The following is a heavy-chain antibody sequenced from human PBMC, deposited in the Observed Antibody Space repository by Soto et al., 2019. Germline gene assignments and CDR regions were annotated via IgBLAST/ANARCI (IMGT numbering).Heavy chain of an antibody. D-gene: IGHD4-17*01. CDR1: GVTFIGSA. Sequence: GSLRLSCAASGVTFIGSAMHWVRQASGKGLEWVGRIKSKTNSYATAYAASVTGRFTISRDDSMNTAYLQMNSLKTEDTAVYYCTRTYYGNFDYWGQGTLVTVS. CDR3: TRTYYGNFDY. CDR2: IKSKTNSYAT. V-gene: IGHV3-73*01. J-gene: IGHJ4*02.